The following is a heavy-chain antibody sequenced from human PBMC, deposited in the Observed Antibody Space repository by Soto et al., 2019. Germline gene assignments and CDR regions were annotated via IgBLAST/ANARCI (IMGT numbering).Heavy chain of an antibody. CDR1: GFTLNTYD. CDR3: ARTVRWTGLEYGLDV. V-gene: IGHV1-3*01. D-gene: IGHD1-1*01. Sequence: QVQLVQSGAEVKKPGASVKISCQASGFTLNTYDLHWVRQAPRQSLEWMGRITAANDDTKYSQSVQGRVTISWDTSANTAYFEMSGLRSEDTAVYYCARTVRWTGLEYGLDVWGQGTTV. CDR2: ITAANDDT. J-gene: IGHJ6*02.